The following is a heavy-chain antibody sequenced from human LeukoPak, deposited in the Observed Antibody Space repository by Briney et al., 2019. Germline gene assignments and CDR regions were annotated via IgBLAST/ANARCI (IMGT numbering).Heavy chain of an antibody. D-gene: IGHD3-3*01. CDR2: MNPNSGNT. CDR3: ARGRPVTIFGVVIISKHYYYYYLDV. J-gene: IGHJ6*03. Sequence: ASVKVSCKASGYTFTSYDINWVRQATGQGLEWMGWMNPNSGNTGYAQKFQGRVTMTRNTSISTAYMELSSLRSEDTAVYYCARGRPVTIFGVVIISKHYYYYYLDVWGKGTTVAVSS. V-gene: IGHV1-8*01. CDR1: GYTFTSYD.